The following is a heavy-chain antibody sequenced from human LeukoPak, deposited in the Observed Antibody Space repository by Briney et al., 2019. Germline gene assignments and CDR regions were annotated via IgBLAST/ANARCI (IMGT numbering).Heavy chain of an antibody. J-gene: IGHJ6*02. CDR1: GYTFTGYY. V-gene: IGHV1-2*02. CDR3: ARDSIYSSSGYYYGMDV. CDR2: INPNSGGT. Sequence: ASVKVSCKASGYTFTGYYMHWVRQAPGQGLEWMGWINPNSGGTNYAQKFQGRVTMTRDTSISTAYMELSRLRSDDTAVCYCARDSIYSSSGYYYGMDVWGQGTTVTVSS. D-gene: IGHD6-6*01.